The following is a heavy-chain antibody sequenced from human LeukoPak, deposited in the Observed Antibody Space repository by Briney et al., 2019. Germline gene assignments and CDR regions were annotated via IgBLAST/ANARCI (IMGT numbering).Heavy chain of an antibody. CDR2: IKRDGSEK. D-gene: IGHD1-26*01. J-gene: IGHJ1*01. V-gene: IGHV3-7*01. CDR3: VKLSEH. Sequence: GGSLRLSCVASGLTFSNHWMNWVRQAPGKGLEWVANIKRDGSEKYYVDSVKGRFTISRDNAKNSLYLQMNSLRAEDSAVYYCVKLSEHWGQGTLVTVSS. CDR1: GLTFSNHW.